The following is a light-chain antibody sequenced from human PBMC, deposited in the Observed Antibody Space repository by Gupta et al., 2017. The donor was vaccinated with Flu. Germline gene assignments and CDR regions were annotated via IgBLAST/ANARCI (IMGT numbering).Light chain of an antibody. V-gene: IGKV1-9*01. CDR2: TAS. CDR1: QGISSY. CDR3: QQLYSYPRT. J-gene: IGKJ1*01. Sequence: DTHLTQSPSFLSVSLGDRVTITCRASQGISSYLDWYQQKPGKAPKVLIYTASTLQSGVPSRFSGSGSGTEFTLTISSLQPEDFATYYCQQLYSYPRTFGQGTKVEI.